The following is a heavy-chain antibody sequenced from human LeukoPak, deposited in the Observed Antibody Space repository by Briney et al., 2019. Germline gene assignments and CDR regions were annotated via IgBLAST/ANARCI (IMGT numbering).Heavy chain of an antibody. CDR2: MSPATGET. D-gene: IGHD2-15*01. Sequence: ASVKVFCKATGYSFTTYDINWMRQASGQGLERLGWMSPATGETGYAQKFQGRITMTSDTSISTAYMELSSLRSEDTAVYYCARTSRGVGFLVDPWGQGTLVTVSS. J-gene: IGHJ5*02. CDR1: GYSFTTYD. CDR3: ARTSRGVGFLVDP. V-gene: IGHV1-8*02.